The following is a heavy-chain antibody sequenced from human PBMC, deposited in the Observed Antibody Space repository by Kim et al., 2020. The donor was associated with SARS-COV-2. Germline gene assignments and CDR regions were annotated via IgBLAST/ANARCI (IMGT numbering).Heavy chain of an antibody. CDR3: ARGVIAAAGTSYFDY. Sequence: DSVKGRFTNSSDNSKNTLYLQRNSLRAEDTAVYYCARGVIAAAGTSYFDYWGQGTLVTVSS. J-gene: IGHJ4*02. V-gene: IGHV3-30*07. D-gene: IGHD6-13*01.